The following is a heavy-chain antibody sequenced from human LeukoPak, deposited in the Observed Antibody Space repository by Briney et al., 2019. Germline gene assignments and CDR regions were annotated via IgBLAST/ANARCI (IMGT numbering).Heavy chain of an antibody. J-gene: IGHJ3*02. V-gene: IGHV1-2*02. CDR1: GYTFTGYY. Sequence: ASVKVSCKASGYTFTGYYMHWVRQAPGQGLEWMGWINPNSGGTNYAQKFQGRVTMTRDTSISTAYMELSSLRSEDTAVYYCARSFRRWFMGGIAFDIWGQGTMVTVSS. CDR3: ARSFRRWFMGGIAFDI. D-gene: IGHD2-8*02. CDR2: INPNSGGT.